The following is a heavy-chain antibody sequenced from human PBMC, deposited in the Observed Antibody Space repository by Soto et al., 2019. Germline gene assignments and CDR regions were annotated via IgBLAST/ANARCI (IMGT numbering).Heavy chain of an antibody. CDR2: ISNNGAHT. D-gene: IGHD6-25*01. CDR3: ARRRYGSGWANDYLDV. J-gene: IGHJ6*03. Sequence: GGSLRLSCASSVFTFSNYEMHWVRQAPGKGLEWVSGISNNGAHTGYAKSVKGRFTISRDNSENTLYRQMGTLRAEDMALYYCARRRYGSGWANDYLDVWGKGSTVNVSS. V-gene: IGHV3-64*01. CDR1: VFTFSNYE.